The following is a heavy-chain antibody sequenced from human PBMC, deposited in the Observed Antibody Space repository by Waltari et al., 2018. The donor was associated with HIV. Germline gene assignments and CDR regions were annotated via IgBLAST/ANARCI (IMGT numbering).Heavy chain of an antibody. CDR3: AKDSMGAIDVEDYFDF. CDR1: GFIFTNYV. J-gene: IGHJ4*02. D-gene: IGHD1-26*01. V-gene: IGHV3-23*01. Sequence: EVQLLESGGGLVQPGGSLRVSCATSGFIFTNYVMSWGRPAPGKGLEWVSAIPSIGDTTYYADSVKCQVTTTRAKSKDTLYLQMNSLRAEETAVYYCAKDSMGAIDVEDYFDFWGQGTLVTVAS. CDR2: IPSIGDTT.